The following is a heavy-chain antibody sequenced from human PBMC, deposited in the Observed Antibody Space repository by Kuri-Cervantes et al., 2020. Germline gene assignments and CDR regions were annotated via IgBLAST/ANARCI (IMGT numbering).Heavy chain of an antibody. CDR2: INPNSGGT. Sequence: ASVKVSCRASGYTFTSYYMHWVRQAPGQGLEWMGWINPNSGGTNYAQKFQGRVTMTRDTSISTAYMELSRLRSDDTAVYYCARDRVVATRRPAPGADYWGQGTLVTVSS. CDR1: GYTFTSYY. V-gene: IGHV1-2*02. D-gene: IGHD5-12*01. CDR3: ARDRVVATRRPAPGADY. J-gene: IGHJ4*02.